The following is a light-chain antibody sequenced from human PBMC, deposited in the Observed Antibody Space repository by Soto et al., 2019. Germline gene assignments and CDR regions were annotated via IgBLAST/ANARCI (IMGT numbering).Light chain of an antibody. Sequence: QSVLTQPASVSGSPGQSITISCTGTSSDVGGYNYVSWYQLHPGKAPKLIIYEVSNRPSGVSNRFSGSKSGNTASLTISGLQAEDEADYYCSLYISGSTYVFGTGTKLTVL. CDR1: SSDVGGYNY. CDR3: SLYISGSTYV. CDR2: EVS. J-gene: IGLJ1*01. V-gene: IGLV2-14*01.